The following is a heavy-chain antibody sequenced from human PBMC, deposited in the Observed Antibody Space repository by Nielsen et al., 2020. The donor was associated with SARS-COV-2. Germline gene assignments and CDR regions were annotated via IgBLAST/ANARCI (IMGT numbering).Heavy chain of an antibody. CDR3: AKDIILRRWELPSN. D-gene: IGHD1-26*01. V-gene: IGHV3-9*01. CDR1: GFTFDDYA. Sequence: GGSLRLSCAASGFTFDDYAMHWVRQAPGKGLEWVSGISWNSGSIGYADSVKGRFTISRGNAKNSLYLQMNSLRAEDTALYYCAKDIILRRWELPSNWGQGTLVTVSS. J-gene: IGHJ4*02. CDR2: ISWNSGSI.